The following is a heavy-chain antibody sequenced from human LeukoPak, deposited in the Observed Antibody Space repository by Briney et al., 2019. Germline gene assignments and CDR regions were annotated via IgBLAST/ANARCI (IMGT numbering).Heavy chain of an antibody. Sequence: GGSLRLSCAASGFTFSSYSMNWVRQAPGKGPEWVSSISSSSSYIYYADSVKGRFTISRDNAKNSLYLQMNSLRAEDTAVYYCARDRAGSGSRPIYGMDVWGQGTTVTVSS. CDR1: GFTFSSYS. CDR3: ARDRAGSGSRPIYGMDV. CDR2: ISSSSSYI. J-gene: IGHJ6*02. V-gene: IGHV3-21*01. D-gene: IGHD3-10*01.